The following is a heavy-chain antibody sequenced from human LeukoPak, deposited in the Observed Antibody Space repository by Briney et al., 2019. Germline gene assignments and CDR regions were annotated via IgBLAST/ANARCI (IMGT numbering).Heavy chain of an antibody. D-gene: IGHD6-19*01. J-gene: IGHJ4*02. CDR2: IYSGGYT. CDR1: GFTVSSNY. Sequence: PGGSLRLSCAASGFTVSSNYMSGVRQAPGKGLDWVSVIYSGGYTYYVDSVKGRFTISRNNSKNTVYLQMNSLRAEDTALYYCATSRAVAGAIDYWGQGTLVTVSS. V-gene: IGHV3-53*01. CDR3: ATSRAVAGAIDY.